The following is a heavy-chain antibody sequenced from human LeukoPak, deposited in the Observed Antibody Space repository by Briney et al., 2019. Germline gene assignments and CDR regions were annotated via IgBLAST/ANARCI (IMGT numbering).Heavy chain of an antibody. CDR1: GFTFDDYG. J-gene: IGHJ4*02. CDR2: INWNGGST. CDR3: ARDPEPLIPLVDY. Sequence: GGSLRLSCAPSGFTFDDYGMSWVRQVPGKGLEWVSGINWNGGSTGYADSVKGRFTISRENAKNSLYLQMNSLRAEDTALYYCARDPEPLIPLVDYWGQGTLVTVSS. D-gene: IGHD2-21*01. V-gene: IGHV3-20*04.